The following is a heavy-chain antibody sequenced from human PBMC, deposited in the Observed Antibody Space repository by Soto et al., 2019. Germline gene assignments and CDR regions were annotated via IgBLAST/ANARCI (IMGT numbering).Heavy chain of an antibody. Sequence: EVQLLESGGGLVQPGGSLRLSCAASRFTFSSYAMSWVRQAPGKGLEWVSAISGSGGSTYYADSVKGRFTISRDNSKNTLYLQMHSLRAEDTAVYYCAKENGYSSSWFEFDYWGQGTLVTVSS. J-gene: IGHJ4*02. CDR1: RFTFSSYA. CDR3: AKENGYSSSWFEFDY. D-gene: IGHD6-13*01. V-gene: IGHV3-23*01. CDR2: ISGSGGST.